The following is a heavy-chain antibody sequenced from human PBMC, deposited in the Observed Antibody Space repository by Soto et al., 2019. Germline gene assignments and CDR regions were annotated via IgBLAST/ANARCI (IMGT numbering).Heavy chain of an antibody. D-gene: IGHD6-19*01. CDR3: AKTVAGTSAFDY. V-gene: IGHV1-69*13. CDR2: IIPIFGTA. CDR1: GGAFNSYA. Sequence: ASVKVSCKASGGAFNSYAISWVRQAPGQGLEWMGGIIPIFGTANYAQKFQGRVTITADESTNTAYMELSSLRSEDTAVYYCAKTVAGTSAFDYWGQGTLVTVS. J-gene: IGHJ4*02.